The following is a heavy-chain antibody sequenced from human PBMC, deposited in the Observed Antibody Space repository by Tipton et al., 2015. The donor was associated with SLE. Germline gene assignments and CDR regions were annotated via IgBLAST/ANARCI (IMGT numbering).Heavy chain of an antibody. CDR2: IYYSGST. CDR3: ARAPIAAPTGYYYGMDV. CDR1: GGPISSYY. J-gene: IGHJ6*02. V-gene: IGHV4-59*07. D-gene: IGHD6-13*01. Sequence: TLSLTCTVSGGPISSYYWSWIRQPPGKGLEWIGYIYYSGSTNYNPSLKSRVTISVDTSKNQFSLKLSSVTAADTAVYYCARAPIAAPTGYYYGMDVWGRGTTVTVSS.